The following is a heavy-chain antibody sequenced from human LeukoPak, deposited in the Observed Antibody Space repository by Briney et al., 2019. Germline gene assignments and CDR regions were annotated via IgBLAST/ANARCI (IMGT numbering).Heavy chain of an antibody. Sequence: SAKVSCKASGGTFSSYAISWVRQAPGQGLEWMGGIIPIFGTANYAQKFQGRVTITADESTSTAYMELSSLRSEDTAVYYCARHKGYCSGGSCYSPYNWFDPWGQGTLVTVSS. CDR3: ARHKGYCSGGSCYSPYNWFDP. D-gene: IGHD2-15*01. J-gene: IGHJ5*02. V-gene: IGHV1-69*13. CDR2: IIPIFGTA. CDR1: GGTFSSYA.